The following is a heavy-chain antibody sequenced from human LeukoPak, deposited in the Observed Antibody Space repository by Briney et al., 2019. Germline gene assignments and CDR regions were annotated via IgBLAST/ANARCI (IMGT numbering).Heavy chain of an antibody. CDR1: GFTFSSYG. J-gene: IGHJ5*02. CDR2: ISYDGSNK. Sequence: GGSLRLSCAASGFTFSSYGMHWVRQAPGKGLEWVAVISYDGSNKYYADSVKGRFTISRDNSKNTLYLQMNNLRAEDTAVYYCAKDQYEAWGQGTLVTVSS. CDR3: AKDQYEA. V-gene: IGHV3-30*18. D-gene: IGHD2-2*01.